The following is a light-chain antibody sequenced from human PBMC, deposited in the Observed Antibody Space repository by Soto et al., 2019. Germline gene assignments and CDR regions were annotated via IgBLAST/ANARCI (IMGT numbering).Light chain of an antibody. V-gene: IGKV4-1*01. CDR2: WAS. CDR3: QLYYSHYHT. CDR1: QTVLHNS. J-gene: IGKJ2*01. Sequence: DIVMTQSPDSLAVSLGERATINCKSSQTVLHNSLAWYQQKPGQPPKLLIYWASTRESGVPDRFSGSGSGTDFTLTINSLQAEDVAVYYCQLYYSHYHTFGKGTKVDIK.